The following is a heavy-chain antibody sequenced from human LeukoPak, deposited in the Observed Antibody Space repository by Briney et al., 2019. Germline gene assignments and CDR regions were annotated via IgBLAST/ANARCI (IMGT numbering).Heavy chain of an antibody. Sequence: PSETLSLTCAVYGGSFSGYYWSWIGQPPGKGLEWIGEINHSGSTNYNPSLKSRVTISVDTSKNQFSLKLSSVTAADTAVYYCARGQHYDSSGYNFHYWGQGTLVTVSS. J-gene: IGHJ4*02. CDR1: GGSFSGYY. CDR2: INHSGST. V-gene: IGHV4-34*01. CDR3: ARGQHYDSSGYNFHY. D-gene: IGHD3-22*01.